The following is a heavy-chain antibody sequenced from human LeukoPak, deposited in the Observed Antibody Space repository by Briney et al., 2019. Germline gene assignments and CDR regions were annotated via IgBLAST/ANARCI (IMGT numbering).Heavy chain of an antibody. CDR2: IYYSGST. CDR1: GGSISSYY. D-gene: IGHD6-13*01. Sequence: PSETLSLTCTVSGGSISSYYWSWIRQPPVKGLEWIGYIYYSGSTNYNPSLKSRVTISVDTSKNQFSLKLSSVTAADTAVYYCARLLSSREYYYGMDVWGQGTTVTVSS. CDR3: ARLLSSREYYYGMDV. V-gene: IGHV4-59*08. J-gene: IGHJ6*02.